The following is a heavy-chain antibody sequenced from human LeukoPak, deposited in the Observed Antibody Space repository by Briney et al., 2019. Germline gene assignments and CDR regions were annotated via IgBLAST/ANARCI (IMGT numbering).Heavy chain of an antibody. CDR3: ARENIAAADTNWFDP. Sequence: PSETLSLTCAVYGGSFSGYYWSWIRQPPGKGLEWIGEINHSGSTNYNPSLKSRVTISVDTSKSQFSLKLNSVTAADTAVYYCARENIAAADTNWFDPWGQGTLVTVSS. CDR1: GGSFSGYY. D-gene: IGHD6-13*01. V-gene: IGHV4-34*01. J-gene: IGHJ5*02. CDR2: INHSGST.